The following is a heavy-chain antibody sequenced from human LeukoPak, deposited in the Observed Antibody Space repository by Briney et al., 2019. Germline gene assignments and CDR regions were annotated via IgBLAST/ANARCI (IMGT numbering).Heavy chain of an antibody. CDR2: NSGRGDST. CDR1: GFTFSNYA. CDR3: AKDQHDDGPF. V-gene: IGHV3-23*01. J-gene: IGHJ4*02. D-gene: IGHD1-1*01. Sequence: GGPLRLSCAASGFTFSNYAMSWVRQAPGKGLEWVSANSGRGDSTYYADSVKGRFTISRDNSKNTLYLQMNSLRVGDTAAYYCAKDQHDDGPFWGQGTLVTVSP.